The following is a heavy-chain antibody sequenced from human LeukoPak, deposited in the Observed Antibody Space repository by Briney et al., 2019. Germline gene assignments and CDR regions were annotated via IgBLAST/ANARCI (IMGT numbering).Heavy chain of an antibody. Sequence: ASVKVSCKASGYTFTSYYMRWVRQAPGQGLEWMGIINPSGGSTSYAQKFQGRVTMTRDTSTSTVYMELSSLRSEDTAVYYCARDYTVRAAAGTIDPWGQGTLVTVSS. CDR1: GYTFTSYY. D-gene: IGHD6-13*01. V-gene: IGHV1-46*01. CDR2: INPSGGST. J-gene: IGHJ5*02. CDR3: ARDYTVRAAAGTIDP.